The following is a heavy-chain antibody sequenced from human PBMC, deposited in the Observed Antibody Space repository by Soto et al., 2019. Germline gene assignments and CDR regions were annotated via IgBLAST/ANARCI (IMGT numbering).Heavy chain of an antibody. Sequence: TLSLTCTVSGGSISSGDYYWSWIRQPPGKGLEWIGYIYYSGSTYYNPSLKSRVTISVDTSKNQFSLKLSSVTAADTAVYYCARDDNSALPLDYWGQGTLVTVSS. V-gene: IGHV4-30-4*01. CDR2: IYYSGST. D-gene: IGHD1-20*01. CDR3: ARDDNSALPLDY. J-gene: IGHJ4*02. CDR1: GGSISSGDYY.